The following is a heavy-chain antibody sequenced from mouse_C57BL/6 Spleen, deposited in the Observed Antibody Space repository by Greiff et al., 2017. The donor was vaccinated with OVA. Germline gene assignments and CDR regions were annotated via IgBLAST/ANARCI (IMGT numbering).Heavy chain of an antibody. J-gene: IGHJ3*01. D-gene: IGHD2-4*01. V-gene: IGHV1-82*01. CDR3: SRAVDDDGGRFAD. Sequence: VQLQQSGPELVKPGASVKLSCKASGYAFSSYWMNWVKQRPGKGLEWIGRIYPGDGDTNYNGKFKGKATLTADKSYSTPYMQLSSLTSEDSAVYVCSRAVDDDGGRFADWGQGTLVTVSA. CDR1: GYAFSSYW. CDR2: IYPGDGDT.